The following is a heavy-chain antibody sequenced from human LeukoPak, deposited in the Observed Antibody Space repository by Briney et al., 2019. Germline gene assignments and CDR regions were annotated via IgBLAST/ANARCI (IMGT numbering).Heavy chain of an antibody. Sequence: PGGSLRLSCAASGFTFSDYYMSWIRQAPGKGLEWVSYISSSGSTIYYADSVKGRFTIFRDNAKNSLYLQMNSLRAEDTAVYYCARAFWSGYSIDAFDIWGQGTMVTVSS. J-gene: IGHJ3*02. CDR3: ARAFWSGYSIDAFDI. CDR1: GFTFSDYY. V-gene: IGHV3-11*01. CDR2: ISSSGSTI. D-gene: IGHD3-3*01.